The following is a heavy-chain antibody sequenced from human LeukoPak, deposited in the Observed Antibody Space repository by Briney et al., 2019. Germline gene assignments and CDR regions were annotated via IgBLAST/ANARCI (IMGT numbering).Heavy chain of an antibody. CDR1: GFTFSSYG. CDR2: IWYDGSNK. J-gene: IGHJ4*02. CDR3: ARPENYYDSSTYFDY. D-gene: IGHD3-22*01. V-gene: IGHV3-33*01. Sequence: PGGSLRLSCAASGFTFSSYGMHWVRQAPGKGLEWVAVIWYDGSNKYYADSVKGRFTISRDNSKNTLYLQMNSLRAEDTAVYYCARPENYYDSSTYFDYWGQGTLVTVSS.